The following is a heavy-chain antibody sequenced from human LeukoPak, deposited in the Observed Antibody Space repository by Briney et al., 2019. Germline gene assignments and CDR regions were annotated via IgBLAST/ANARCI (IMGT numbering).Heavy chain of an antibody. V-gene: IGHV1-69*05. CDR3: ARHHYDYAFDI. J-gene: IGHJ3*02. CDR2: IIPIFGTA. D-gene: IGHD3-22*01. CDR1: GGTFSSYA. Sequence: ASVKVSCKASGGTFSSYAISWVRQAPGQGLEWMGGIIPIFGTANYAQKFQGRVTITTDESTSTAYMELSSLRSGDTAVYYCARHHYDYAFDIWGQGTMVTVSS.